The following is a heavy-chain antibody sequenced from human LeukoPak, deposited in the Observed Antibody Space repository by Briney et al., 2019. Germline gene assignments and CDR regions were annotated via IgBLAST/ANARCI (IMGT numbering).Heavy chain of an antibody. Sequence: KPSETLSLTCAVYGGSFSGYYWSWIRQPPGKGLEWIGEINHSGGTNYNPSLKSRVTISVDTSKNQFSLKLSSVTAADTAVYYCARGVLGIRFGHFDLWGRGTLVTVSS. CDR1: GGSFSGYY. CDR3: ARGVLGIRFGHFDL. D-gene: IGHD7-27*01. V-gene: IGHV4-34*01. J-gene: IGHJ2*01. CDR2: INHSGGT.